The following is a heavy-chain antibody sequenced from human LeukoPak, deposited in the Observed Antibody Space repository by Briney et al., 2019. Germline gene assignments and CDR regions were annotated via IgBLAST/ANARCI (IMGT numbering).Heavy chain of an antibody. V-gene: IGHV3-21*01. D-gene: IGHD2-2*01. CDR1: GFTFSSYS. J-gene: IGHJ4*02. CDR2: ISSSSSYT. Sequence: GGSLRLSCAASGFTFSSYSMNWVRQAPGKGLEWVSSISSSSSYTYYADSVKGRFTISRDNAKNSLYLQMNSLRAEDTAVYYCAREVKDIVVVPAAHWGQGTLVTVSS. CDR3: AREVKDIVVVPAAH.